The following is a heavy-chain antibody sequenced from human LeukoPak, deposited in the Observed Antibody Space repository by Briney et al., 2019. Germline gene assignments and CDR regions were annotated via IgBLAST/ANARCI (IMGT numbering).Heavy chain of an antibody. V-gene: IGHV3-21*01. CDR2: ISGSSTDI. CDR1: GFAFSSYT. CDR3: ARAVTATGDFDY. J-gene: IGHJ4*02. D-gene: IGHD6-13*01. Sequence: GGSLRLSCAASGFAFSSYTMNWVRQAPGKGLEWVSSISGSSTDIYYADSVKGRVTISRENAKNSLYLQMNSLRAEDTAVYYCARAVTATGDFDYWGQGTLVTVSS.